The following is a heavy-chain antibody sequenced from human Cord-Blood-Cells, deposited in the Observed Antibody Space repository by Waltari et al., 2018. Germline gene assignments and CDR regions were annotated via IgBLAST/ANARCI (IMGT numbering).Heavy chain of an antibody. CDR2: INHSGST. V-gene: IGHV4-34*01. J-gene: IGHJ4*02. CDR3: AQLKNSGSYYNYFDY. Sequence: QVQLQQWGAGLLKPSETLSLTCAVYGGSFSGYYWSWIRQPPGKGLEWIGEINHSGSTTDTPSLKSRVTISVDTSKNQCSLKLSSVTAADTAVYYCAQLKNSGSYYNYFDYWGQGTLVTVSS. CDR1: GGSFSGYY. D-gene: IGHD3-10*01.